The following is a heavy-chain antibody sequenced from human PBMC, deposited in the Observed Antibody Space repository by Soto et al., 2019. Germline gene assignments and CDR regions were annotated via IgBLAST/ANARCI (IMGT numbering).Heavy chain of an antibody. D-gene: IGHD6-19*01. CDR3: AREIAVAGGVWFDP. CDR1: GGTFSSYT. V-gene: IGHV1-69*04. J-gene: IGHJ5*02. Sequence: ASVKVSCKASGGTFSSYTISWVRQAPGQGLEWMGRIIPILGIANYAQKFQGRVTITADKSTSTAYMELSSLRSEDTAVYYCAREIAVAGGVWFDPWGQGTLVTVSS. CDR2: IIPILGIA.